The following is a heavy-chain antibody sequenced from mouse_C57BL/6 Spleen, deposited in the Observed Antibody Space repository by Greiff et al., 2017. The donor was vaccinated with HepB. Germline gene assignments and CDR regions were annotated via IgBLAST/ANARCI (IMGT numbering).Heavy chain of an antibody. CDR2: IDPENGDT. CDR3: TTGDYGSSYWYFDV. J-gene: IGHJ1*03. CDR1: GFNIKDDY. V-gene: IGHV14-4*01. Sequence: EVKLLESGAELVRPGASVKLSCTASGFNIKDDYMHWVKQRPEQGLEWIGWIDPENGDTEYASKFQGKATITAATSSNTAYLQLSSLTSEDTAVYYCTTGDYGSSYWYFDVWGTGTTVTVSS. D-gene: IGHD1-1*01.